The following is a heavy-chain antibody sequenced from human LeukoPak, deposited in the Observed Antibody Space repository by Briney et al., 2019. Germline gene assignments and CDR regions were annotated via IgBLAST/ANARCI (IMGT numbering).Heavy chain of an antibody. D-gene: IGHD3-3*01. Sequence: PSETLSLTCAVSGGSISSGGYSWSWIRQPPGKGLEWIGYIYHSGSTYYNPSLKSRVTISVDRSKNQFSLKLSSVTAADTAVYYCARGLVTGFWSGYFRQYYFDYWGQGTLVTVSS. CDR3: ARGLVTGFWSGYFRQYYFDY. J-gene: IGHJ4*02. CDR2: IYHSGST. V-gene: IGHV4-30-2*01. CDR1: GGSISSGGYS.